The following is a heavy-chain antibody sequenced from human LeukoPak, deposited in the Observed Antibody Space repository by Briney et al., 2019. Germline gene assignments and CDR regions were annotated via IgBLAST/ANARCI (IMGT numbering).Heavy chain of an antibody. CDR3: ARGGNWFDP. V-gene: IGHV3-48*03. Sequence: PGGSLRLSCAASGSTFSSYEMNWVRQAPGKGLECVSYISSSGGTISYADSVKGRFTISRDNAKNALYLQMNSLRAEDTANYYCARGGNWFDPWGQGTLVTVSS. CDR1: GSTFSSYE. CDR2: ISSSGGTI. D-gene: IGHD3-16*01. J-gene: IGHJ5*02.